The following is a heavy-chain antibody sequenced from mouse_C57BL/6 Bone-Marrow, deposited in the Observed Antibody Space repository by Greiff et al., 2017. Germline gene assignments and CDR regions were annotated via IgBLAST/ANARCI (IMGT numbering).Heavy chain of an antibody. CDR1: GFNIKDYY. J-gene: IGHJ4*01. CDR3: TPGGCAMDY. Sequence: VTLKVCGAELVRPGASVKLSCTASGFNIKDYYMHWVKQRPEQGLEWIGRIDPEDGDTEYAPKFQGKATMTADTSSNTAYLQLSSLTSEDTAVYYCTPGGCAMDYWGQGTSVTVSS. CDR2: IDPEDGDT. V-gene: IGHV14-1*01.